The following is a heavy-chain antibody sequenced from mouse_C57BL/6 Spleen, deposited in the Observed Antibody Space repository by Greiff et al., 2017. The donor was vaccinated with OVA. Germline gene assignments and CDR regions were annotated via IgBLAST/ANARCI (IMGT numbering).Heavy chain of an antibody. V-gene: IGHV1-26*01. CDR2: INPNNGGT. J-gene: IGHJ3*01. CDR3: ARPAYDCRPERFAY. Sequence: EVQLQQSGPELVKPGASVKISCKASGYTFTDYYMNWVKQSHGKSLEWIGDINPNNGGTSYNQKFKGTATLTVDKSSSTAYMELRSLTAEDSADYYGARPAYDCRPERFAYWGQGTLVTVSA. CDR1: GYTFTDYY. D-gene: IGHD2-12*01.